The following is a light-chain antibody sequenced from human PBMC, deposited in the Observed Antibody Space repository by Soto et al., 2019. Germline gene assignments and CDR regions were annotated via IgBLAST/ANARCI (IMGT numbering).Light chain of an antibody. V-gene: IGLV2-11*01. Sequence: QSVLTQPRSLSGSPGQSVTISCTGGSSDVGGSNYVSWYQQHPGKAPKLIISDVTKRPSGVPDRFSGSKSGNTASLTISGLQAEDEADYYCCSYAGNSVYRPGTKVTVL. J-gene: IGLJ1*01. CDR3: CSYAGNSV. CDR1: SSDVGGSNY. CDR2: DVT.